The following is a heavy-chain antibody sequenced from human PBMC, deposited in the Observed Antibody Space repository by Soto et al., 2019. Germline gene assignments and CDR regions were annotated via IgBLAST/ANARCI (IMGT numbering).Heavy chain of an antibody. CDR3: ARESDDLTSNCDY. CDR1: GFTFTRYS. Sequence: GGSLRLSCAASGFTFTRYSINWVRQAPWKGLEWVSSISSTTNYIYYGDSMKGRFTISRDNAKNSLYLEMNSLRAEDTAVYYCARESDDLTSNCDYGGQGTLVTVS. J-gene: IGHJ4*02. D-gene: IGHD1-1*01. V-gene: IGHV3-21*06. CDR2: ISSTTNYI.